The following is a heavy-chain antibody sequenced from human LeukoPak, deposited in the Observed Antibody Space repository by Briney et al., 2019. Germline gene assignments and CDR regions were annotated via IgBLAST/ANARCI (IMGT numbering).Heavy chain of an antibody. Sequence: GGSLRLSCAASGFTFSSYSMNWVRQAPGKGLEWVSSISSSSSYIYYADSVKGRFTISRDNAKNSLYLQMNSLRAEDTAVYYCAREVRGGYCSSTSCHTSWGQGTLVTVSS. D-gene: IGHD2-2*02. CDR3: AREVRGGYCSSTSCHTS. V-gene: IGHV3-21*01. J-gene: IGHJ4*02. CDR2: ISSSSSYI. CDR1: GFTFSSYS.